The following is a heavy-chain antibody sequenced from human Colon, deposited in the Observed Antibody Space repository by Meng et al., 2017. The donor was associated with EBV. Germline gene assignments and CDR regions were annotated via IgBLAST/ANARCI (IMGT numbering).Heavy chain of an antibody. Sequence: QGQLTQRGAGLLQASETLSLTCTVYGGPFSGFYWTWIRQSPGKGLEWIGEIDDSGNIIYNPSLKSRVTISGDTSKNQFSLNVSSVTAADTAVYYCARSRWLLLQLWGQGTLVTVSS. CDR3: ARSRWLLLQL. V-gene: IGHV4-34*01. J-gene: IGHJ4*02. CDR2: IDDSGNI. D-gene: IGHD3-22*01. CDR1: GGPFSGFY.